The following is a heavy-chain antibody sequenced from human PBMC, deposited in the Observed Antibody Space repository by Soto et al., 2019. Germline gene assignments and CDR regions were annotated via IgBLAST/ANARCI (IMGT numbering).Heavy chain of an antibody. CDR3: ASTGVFGVVMLLDAFDI. Sequence: EVQLVESGGGLVQPGGSLRLSCAASGFTFSSYEMNWVRQAPGKGLEWVSYISSSGSTIYYADSVKGRFTISRDNAKISLYLQMNSLRAEDTAVYYCASTGVFGVVMLLDAFDIWGQGTMVTVSS. V-gene: IGHV3-48*03. D-gene: IGHD3-3*01. CDR2: ISSSGSTI. CDR1: GFTFSSYE. J-gene: IGHJ3*02.